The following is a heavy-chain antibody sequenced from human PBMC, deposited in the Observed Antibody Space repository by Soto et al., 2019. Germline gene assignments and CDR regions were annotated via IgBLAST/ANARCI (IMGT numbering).Heavy chain of an antibody. V-gene: IGHV1-18*01. CDR3: ARDTQIGRAIVVVPAAPYFYYGMDV. CDR2: ISAYNGNT. D-gene: IGHD2-2*01. J-gene: IGHJ6*02. Sequence: QVQLVQSGAEVKKPGASVKVSCKASGYTFTSYGISWVRQAPGQGLEWMGWISAYNGNTNYAQKLQGRVTMTTDTSTSTAYMELRSLRSDDTAVYYCARDTQIGRAIVVVPAAPYFYYGMDVWGQGTTVTVSS. CDR1: GYTFTSYG.